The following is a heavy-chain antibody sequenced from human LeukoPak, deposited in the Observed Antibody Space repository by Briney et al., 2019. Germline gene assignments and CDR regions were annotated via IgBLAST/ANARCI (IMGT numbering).Heavy chain of an antibody. CDR2: IYTSGST. CDR1: GGSISSGSYY. D-gene: IGHD7-27*01. Sequence: SQTLSLTCTVSGGSISSGSYYWSWIRQPAGKGLEWIGRIYTSGSTNYNPSLKSRVTKSVDTSKNQFSLKLSSVTAADTAVYYCARDYWGAEDIWGQGTMVTVSS. CDR3: ARDYWGAEDI. V-gene: IGHV4-61*02. J-gene: IGHJ3*02.